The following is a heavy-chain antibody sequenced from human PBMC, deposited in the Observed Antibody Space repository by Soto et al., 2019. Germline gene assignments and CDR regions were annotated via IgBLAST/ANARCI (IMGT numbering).Heavy chain of an antibody. J-gene: IGHJ5*02. CDR1: GFTFDDYG. D-gene: IGHD6-13*01. Sequence: AGGSLRLSCAASGFTFDDYGMGWVRQAPGKGLEWVSGINWNGGSTGYADSVKGRFTISRDNAKNSLYLQMNSLRAEDTALYYCARYRGLAQLAPSGPNWFDPWGQGTLVTVSS. CDR3: ARYRGLAQLAPSGPNWFDP. CDR2: INWNGGST. V-gene: IGHV3-20*04.